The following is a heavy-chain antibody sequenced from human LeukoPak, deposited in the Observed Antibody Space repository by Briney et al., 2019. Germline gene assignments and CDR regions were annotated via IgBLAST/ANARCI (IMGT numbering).Heavy chain of an antibody. D-gene: IGHD3-10*01. CDR1: GGSISSSSYY. CDR2: IYYSGST. CDR3: ARHGGYGSGSYYNIPSTFAY. Sequence: PSETLSLTCTVSGGSISSSSYYWGWIRQPPGKGLEWIGSIYYSGSTYYNPSLKSRVTISVDTSKNQFSLKLSSVTAADTAVYYCARHGGYGSGSYYNIPSTFAYWGQGTLVTVSS. J-gene: IGHJ4*02. V-gene: IGHV4-39*01.